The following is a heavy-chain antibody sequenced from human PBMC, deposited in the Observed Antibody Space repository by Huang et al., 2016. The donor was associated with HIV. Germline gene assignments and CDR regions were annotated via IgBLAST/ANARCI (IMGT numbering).Heavy chain of an antibody. J-gene: IGHJ3*02. D-gene: IGHD3-22*01. CDR1: GGSFSGHY. CDR2: LSDSGST. Sequence: QVQLQQWGAELLKPSETLSLTCAVSGGSFSGHYWTWIRQPPGRGLEWIGELSDSGSTTYSPALKSRGTIAGDTAQSQFSLKLNSVTAAETAIYYCARMFKYDSGGYWGNDAFDIWGQGTMVTVSS. CDR3: ARMFKYDSGGYWGNDAFDI. V-gene: IGHV4-34*02.